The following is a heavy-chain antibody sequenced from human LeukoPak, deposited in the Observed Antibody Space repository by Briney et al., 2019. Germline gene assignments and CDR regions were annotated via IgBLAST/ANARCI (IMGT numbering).Heavy chain of an antibody. CDR2: ISYDGSNK. J-gene: IGHJ5*02. Sequence: PGGSLRLSCAASGFTFSSYGMHWVRQAPGKGLEWVAVISYDGSNKYYADSVKGRFTISRDNSKNTLYLQMNSLRAEDTAVYYCARRLGMGAALLRFDPWGQGTLVTVSS. CDR3: ARRLGMGAALLRFDP. D-gene: IGHD4/OR15-4a*01. V-gene: IGHV3-30*03. CDR1: GFTFSSYG.